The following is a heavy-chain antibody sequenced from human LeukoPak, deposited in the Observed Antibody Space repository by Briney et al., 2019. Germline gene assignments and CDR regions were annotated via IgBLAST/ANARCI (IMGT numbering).Heavy chain of an antibody. CDR2: IDPLDSYT. CDR1: GYSFTTYW. Sequence: GESLKISCKGSGYSFTTYWITWVRQMPGKGLEWLGRIDPLDSYTRYSPSFQGHVTISADKSISTAYLQWNSVKASDSAMYYCARPGADYWGQGTLVTVSS. CDR3: ARPGADY. V-gene: IGHV5-10-1*01. J-gene: IGHJ4*02.